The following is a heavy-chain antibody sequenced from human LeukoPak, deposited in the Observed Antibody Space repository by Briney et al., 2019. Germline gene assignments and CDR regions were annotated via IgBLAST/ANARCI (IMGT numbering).Heavy chain of an antibody. D-gene: IGHD2-2*02. J-gene: IGHJ4*02. V-gene: IGHV4-34*01. CDR2: INHSGST. CDR1: GGSFSNYY. CDR3: ARGGGYCGSTSCYNDY. Sequence: SETLSLTCAVYGGSFSNYYWSWIRQPPGKGLEWIGEINHSGSTNYNPSLKSRVTISVDTSKNQFSLKLSSVTAADTAVYYCARGGGYCGSTSCYNDYWGQGTLVTVSS.